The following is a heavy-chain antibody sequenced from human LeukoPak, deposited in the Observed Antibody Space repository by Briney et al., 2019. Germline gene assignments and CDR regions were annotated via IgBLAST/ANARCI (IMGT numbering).Heavy chain of an antibody. J-gene: IGHJ4*02. CDR3: ARSETGGSTTFDY. Sequence: GGSLRLSCAASGFTVSSNYMSWVRQAPGKRLEWLSYISSGGSTIKYADSVKGRFTISRDNAKNSLFLQMNSLTAEDTAVYYCARSETGGSTTFDYWGQGTLVTVSS. D-gene: IGHD2-8*02. V-gene: IGHV3-11*01. CDR2: ISSGGSTI. CDR1: GFTVSSNY.